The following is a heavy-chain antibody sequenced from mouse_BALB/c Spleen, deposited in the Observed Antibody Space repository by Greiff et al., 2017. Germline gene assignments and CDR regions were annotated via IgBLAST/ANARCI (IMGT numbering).Heavy chain of an antibody. V-gene: IGHV1-7*01. CDR3: ARLFLRDWYFDV. CDR1: GYTFTSYW. D-gene: IGHD1-1*01. J-gene: IGHJ1*01. CDR2: INPSTGYT. Sequence: VQLQQSGAELAKPGASVKMSCKASGYTFTSYWMHWVKQRPGQGLEWIVYINPSTGYTEYNQKFKDKATLTADKSSSTAYMQLSSLTSEDSAVYYCARLFLRDWYFDVWGAGTTVTVSS.